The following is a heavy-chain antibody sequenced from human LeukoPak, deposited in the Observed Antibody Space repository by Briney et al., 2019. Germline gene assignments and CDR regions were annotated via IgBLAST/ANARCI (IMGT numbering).Heavy chain of an antibody. V-gene: IGHV3-53*01. Sequence: GGSLRLSCAASDFTVSSNYMSWVRQAPGKGLEWVSVIDSGDSTYYADSVKGRFTISRDNSKNTLYLQMNSLRAEDTAVYYCANSRYSNGYFDYWGQGTLDTVSS. CDR3: ANSRYSNGYFDY. CDR1: DFTVSSNY. CDR2: IDSGDST. J-gene: IGHJ4*02. D-gene: IGHD4-11*01.